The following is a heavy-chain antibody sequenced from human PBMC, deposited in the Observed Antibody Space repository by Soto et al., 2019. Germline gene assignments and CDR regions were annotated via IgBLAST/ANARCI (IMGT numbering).Heavy chain of an antibody. D-gene: IGHD6-19*01. CDR2: IYYSGST. Sequence: SLTMCVRWTVAGGSIISVGCYWSRNSQHPGKGLEWIGYIYYSGSTYYNPSLKSRVTISVDTSKNQFSLKLSSVTAADTAVYYCARARIAVAGPEYNWFDPWGQGTLVTVSS. CDR3: ARARIAVAGPEYNWFDP. CDR1: GGSIISVGCY. J-gene: IGHJ5*02. V-gene: IGHV4-31*02.